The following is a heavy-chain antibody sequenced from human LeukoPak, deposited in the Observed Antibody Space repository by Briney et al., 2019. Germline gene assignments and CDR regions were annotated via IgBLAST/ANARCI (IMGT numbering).Heavy chain of an antibody. V-gene: IGHV3-21*01. J-gene: IGHJ4*02. CDR3: ARGAGYFDY. CDR2: ITSSSSYI. Sequence: GGSLRLSCAASGFTFSTYNMNWVRQAPGKGLEWVSSITSSSSYIYYADSVKGRFTISRDNAKNSLYLQMNSLRAEDTAVYYCARGAGYFDYWGQGTLVTVSS. CDR1: GFTFSTYN.